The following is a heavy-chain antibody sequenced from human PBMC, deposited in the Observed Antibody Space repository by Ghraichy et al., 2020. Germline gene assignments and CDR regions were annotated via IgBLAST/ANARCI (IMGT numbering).Heavy chain of an antibody. CDR2: MNPNSGNT. J-gene: IGHJ4*02. D-gene: IGHD5-18*01. Sequence: ASVKVSCKASGYSFTSYDINWVRQTTGQGLEWMGWMNPNSGNTGYVQKFQGRVTMTRDTSISTAYMELSNLRSEDTAVYYCTTADRGYSYGDYWGQGTPVTVSS. CDR1: GYSFTSYD. CDR3: TTADRGYSYGDY. V-gene: IGHV1-8*01.